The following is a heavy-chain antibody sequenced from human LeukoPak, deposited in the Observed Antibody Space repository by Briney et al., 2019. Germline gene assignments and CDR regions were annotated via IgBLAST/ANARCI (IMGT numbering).Heavy chain of an antibody. CDR2: IISSSGNI. J-gene: IGHJ4*02. D-gene: IGHD3-9*01. V-gene: IGHV3-21*01. CDR3: ARGAYYDILPGYYFDY. CDR1: GFTFSSYT. Sequence: GGSLRLSCAASGFTFSSYTMNWVRQAPEKGLEWVSAIISSSGNIYYAESVKGRFTISRDNAKNSLYLQMNSLRAEDTAAYYCARGAYYDILPGYYFDYWGQGTLVTVSS.